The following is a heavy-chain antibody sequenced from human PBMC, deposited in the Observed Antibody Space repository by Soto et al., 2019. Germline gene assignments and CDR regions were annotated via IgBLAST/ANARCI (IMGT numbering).Heavy chain of an antibody. V-gene: IGHV1-69*12. CDR2: IIPIFGTA. Sequence: QVQLVQSGAEVKKPGSSVKVSCKASGGTFSSSAISWVRQAPGQGLEWMGGIIPIFGTAEYAQKFQGRVTITADESTSTDFMEVSSLRSEDTAVYYCSSNGESYYYNGMDVWGQGTTVTVSS. CDR3: SSNGESYYYNGMDV. D-gene: IGHD2-8*01. CDR1: GGTFSSSA. J-gene: IGHJ6*02.